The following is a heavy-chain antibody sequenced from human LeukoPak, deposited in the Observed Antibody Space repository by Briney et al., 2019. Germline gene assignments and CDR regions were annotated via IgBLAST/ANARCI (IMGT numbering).Heavy chain of an antibody. D-gene: IGHD4-23*01. CDR1: GFTFSSYW. J-gene: IGHJ1*01. Sequence: PGGSLRLSCAASGFTFSSYWMHWVRQAPGKGLVWVSGTSTDGSSTIYADSVKGRFTIARDNAKNTLYLQMNSLRAEDTAVYYCYGANAEHWGQGTLVTVSS. CDR3: YGANAEH. CDR2: TSTDGSST. V-gene: IGHV3-74*01.